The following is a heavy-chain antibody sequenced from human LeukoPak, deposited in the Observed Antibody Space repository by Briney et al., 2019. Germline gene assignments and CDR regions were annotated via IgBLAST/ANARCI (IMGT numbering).Heavy chain of an antibody. D-gene: IGHD1-26*01. CDR1: GAAISGGTYY. CDR3: ARRGGSGRAFDY. J-gene: IGHJ4*02. CDR2: IYYTGST. V-gene: IGHV4-39*01. Sequence: PSETLSLTCSLSGAAISGGTYYWGWIRQPPGKRLGWIDSIYYTGSTYDNPSLKSRVTISVDTSKNQFSLKLCSVTAADTVVYYCARRGGSGRAFDYWGQGTLVTVSS.